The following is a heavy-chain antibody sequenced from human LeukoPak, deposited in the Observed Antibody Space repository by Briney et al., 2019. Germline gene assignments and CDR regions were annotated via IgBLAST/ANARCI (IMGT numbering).Heavy chain of an antibody. Sequence: ASVKVSSTASGYTFTKYGITWVRQAPGQGLEWMGWISPYNGNRNCAQKLQDRVTMTTDTFTSTAYMELRSLRSDDTAVYYCARGRGVYASSSTTFDYWGQGTLVSVSS. V-gene: IGHV1-18*01. CDR1: GYTFTKYG. CDR3: ARGRGVYASSSTTFDY. D-gene: IGHD6-6*01. CDR2: ISPYNGNR. J-gene: IGHJ4*02.